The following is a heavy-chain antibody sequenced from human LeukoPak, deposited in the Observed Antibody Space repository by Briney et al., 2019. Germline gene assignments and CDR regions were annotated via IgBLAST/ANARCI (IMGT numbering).Heavy chain of an antibody. J-gene: IGHJ3*02. Sequence: GGSLRLSCAASGFTSSSYAMSWFRQAPGKGLEWVGFIRSKAYGGTTEYAASVKGRFTISRDDSKSIAYLQMNSLKTEDTAVYYCTRALRSLWFGDLSHAFDIWGQGTMVTVSS. V-gene: IGHV3-49*03. CDR1: GFTSSSYA. CDR3: TRALRSLWFGDLSHAFDI. D-gene: IGHD3-10*01. CDR2: IRSKAYGGTT.